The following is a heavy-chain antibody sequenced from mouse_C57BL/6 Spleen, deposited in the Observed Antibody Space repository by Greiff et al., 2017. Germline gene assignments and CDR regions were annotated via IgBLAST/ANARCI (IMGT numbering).Heavy chain of an antibody. CDR1: GYTFTSYW. J-gene: IGHJ2*01. CDR2: INPSNGGT. Sequence: VQLQQPGTELVKPGASVKLSCKASGYTFTSYWMHWVKQRPGQGLEWIGNINPSNGGTNYNEKFKSKATLTVDKSSSTAYMQLSSLTSEDSAVYYCARSGIYYDYDEDYWGQGTTRTVSS. D-gene: IGHD2-4*01. V-gene: IGHV1-53*01. CDR3: ARSGIYYDYDEDY.